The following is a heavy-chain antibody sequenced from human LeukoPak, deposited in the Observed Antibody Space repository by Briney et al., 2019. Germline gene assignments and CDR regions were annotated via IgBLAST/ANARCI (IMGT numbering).Heavy chain of an antibody. CDR2: IISSGVTT. J-gene: IGHJ4*02. Sequence: GALRLSCAASGFTFSNYAMSWVRKAPGKGLEWVSSIISSGVTTYYADSVKGRFTISRDSSGNTLYLQMNSLRAEDTAVYYCARGRIDSSSQLKYYFDYWGQGTLVTVSS. CDR1: GFTFSNYA. V-gene: IGHV3-23*01. CDR3: ARGRIDSSSQLKYYFDY. D-gene: IGHD6-13*01.